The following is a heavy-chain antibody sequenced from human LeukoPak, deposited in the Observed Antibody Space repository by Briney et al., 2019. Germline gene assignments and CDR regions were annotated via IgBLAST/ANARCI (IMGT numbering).Heavy chain of an antibody. D-gene: IGHD1-26*01. V-gene: IGHV1-2*06. CDR3: AREGRIVGATLGY. CDR1: GYTFTGYY. Sequence: GASVKVSCKASGYTFTGYYMHWVRQTPGQGLEWMGRINPNSGGTNYAQKFQGRVTMTRDTSISTAYMELSRLRSDDTAVYYCAREGRIVGATLGYWGQGTLVTVSS. J-gene: IGHJ4*02. CDR2: INPNSGGT.